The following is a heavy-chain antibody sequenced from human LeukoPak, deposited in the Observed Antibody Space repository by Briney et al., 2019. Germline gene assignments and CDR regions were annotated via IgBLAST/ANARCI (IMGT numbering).Heavy chain of an antibody. CDR3: ARVRGNIAFDI. CDR2: IWYDESNK. V-gene: IGHV3-33*01. J-gene: IGHJ3*02. Sequence: GGSLRLSCEASGFTLSSYGMHWVRQAPGKGLEWVAVIWYDESNKYYADSVKGRFTISRDNSKNTLYLQVDSLRAEDTAVYYCARVRGNIAFDIWGQGTMVTVSS. CDR1: GFTLSSYG.